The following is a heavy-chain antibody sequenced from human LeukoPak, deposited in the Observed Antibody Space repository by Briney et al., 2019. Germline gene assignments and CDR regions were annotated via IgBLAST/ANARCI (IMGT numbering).Heavy chain of an antibody. CDR3: AREPRAGMGV. V-gene: IGHV3-48*03. J-gene: IGHJ6*02. CDR2: ISSSGSTI. CDR1: GFTFSSYE. Sequence: GGSLRLSCAASGFTFSSYEMNWVRQAPGKGLEWVSYISSSGSTIYYADSVKGRFTISRDNAKNSLYLQMNSLRAEDTAVYYCAREPRAGMGVWGQGTTVTVSS.